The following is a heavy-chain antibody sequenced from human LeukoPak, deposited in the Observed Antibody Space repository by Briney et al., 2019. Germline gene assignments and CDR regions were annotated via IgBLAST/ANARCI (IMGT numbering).Heavy chain of an antibody. CDR2: IYYSGST. CDR3: ASSEKDEVLRFSEWSPGFDY. Sequence: PSETLSLTCTVSGGSLSSGDYYWSWIRQPPGKGLEWIGYIYYSGSTSYNPSLKSRVTILVDTSKNQSSLKLSSMTAADTAVYYCASSEKDEVLRFSEWSPGFDYWGQGTLVTVSS. V-gene: IGHV4-30-4*08. CDR1: GGSLSSGDYY. J-gene: IGHJ4*02. D-gene: IGHD3-3*01.